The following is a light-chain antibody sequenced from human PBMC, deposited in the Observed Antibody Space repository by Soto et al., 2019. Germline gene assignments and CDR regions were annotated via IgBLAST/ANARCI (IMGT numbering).Light chain of an antibody. J-gene: IGKJ2*01. CDR1: ETITNND. CDR2: GAS. V-gene: IGKV3-20*01. Sequence: EIVLMQSPDILSLSPGERDTVSCRASETITNNDLAWYQKKPGQAPRLLLYGASTRPTGIPDRFSGSGSGTDFTLTIDRLEPEDFAVYFCHHYGTSPPHTFGQGTKLDIK. CDR3: HHYGTSPPHT.